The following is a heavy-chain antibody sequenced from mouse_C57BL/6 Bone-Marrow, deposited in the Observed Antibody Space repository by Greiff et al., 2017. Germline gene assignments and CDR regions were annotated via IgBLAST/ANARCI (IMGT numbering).Heavy chain of an antibody. CDR3: ARRVVAPYWYFDV. J-gene: IGHJ1*03. CDR2: INSDGGST. D-gene: IGHD1-1*01. V-gene: IGHV5-2*01. Sequence: EVQVVESGGGLVQPGESLKLSCESNEYEFPSHDMSWVRKTPEKRLELVAAINSDGGSTYYPDTMERRFIISRDNTKKTLYLQMSSLRSEDTALYDCARRVVAPYWYFDVWGTGTTVTVSS. CDR1: EYEFPSHD.